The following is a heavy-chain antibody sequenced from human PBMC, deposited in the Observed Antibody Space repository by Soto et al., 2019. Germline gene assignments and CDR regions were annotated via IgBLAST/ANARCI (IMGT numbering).Heavy chain of an antibody. Sequence: EVQLLESGGGLVLPGGSLRLSCAASGFTFTSYAMGWVRQAPGKGLEWISGISGTGGGTYYANSVRGRFTISRDNSKNTLSLQMFNLRAEDTAVYYYAKDMSRGGDYYYYGMDVWGQGTTVTVSS. J-gene: IGHJ6*02. D-gene: IGHD3-10*02. CDR1: GFTFTSYA. V-gene: IGHV3-23*01. CDR2: ISGTGGGT. CDR3: AKDMSRGGDYYYYGMDV.